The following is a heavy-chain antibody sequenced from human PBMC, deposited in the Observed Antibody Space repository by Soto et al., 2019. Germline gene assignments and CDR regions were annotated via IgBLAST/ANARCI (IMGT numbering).Heavy chain of an antibody. CDR2: ITGTGGDT. CDR1: GFPLSTYG. J-gene: IGHJ6*02. V-gene: IGHV3-23*01. CDR3: ARSRGYRYGLDV. D-gene: IGHD5-12*01. Sequence: EVQLLESGGGLLQPGGSLRLSCAASGFPLSTYGMSWVRQAPGKGLEWVSSITGTGGDTYYADSVKGRVTSSRGNSNNMLYLERKSLRVEDTAVDYCARSRGYRYGLDVWRQGTTITVSS.